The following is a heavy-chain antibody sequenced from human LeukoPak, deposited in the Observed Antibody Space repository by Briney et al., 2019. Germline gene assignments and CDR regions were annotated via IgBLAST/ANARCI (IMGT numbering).Heavy chain of an antibody. CDR3: ARLMGERSLFDY. D-gene: IGHD1-26*01. V-gene: IGHV3-7*02. CDR1: GFTFGSCW. J-gene: IGHJ4*02. CDR2: IKQDGNEK. Sequence: GGSLRLSCAASGFTFGSCWMTWVRQAPGKGLEWVANIKQDGNEKYYVDSVKGRFSISRDNAKNSVYLQMNSLRAEDTAVYYCARLMGERSLFDYWGQGVLVTVSS.